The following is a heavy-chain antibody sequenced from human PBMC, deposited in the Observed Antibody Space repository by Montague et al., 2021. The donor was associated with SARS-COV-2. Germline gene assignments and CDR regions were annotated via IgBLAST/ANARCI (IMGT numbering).Heavy chain of an antibody. Sequence: SETLSLTCAVTGASMSPYHWSWIRQPPGKGLEWIGNLHHSGATNYNPSLESRVTISVDTSKNQFSLNLISVTAADTAVYFCATSLGGRYYWADYYFDYWGQGILVTVSA. D-gene: IGHD3-10*01. CDR2: LHHSGAT. J-gene: IGHJ4*02. V-gene: IGHV4-59*03. CDR1: GASMSPYH. CDR3: ATSLGGRYYWADYYFDY.